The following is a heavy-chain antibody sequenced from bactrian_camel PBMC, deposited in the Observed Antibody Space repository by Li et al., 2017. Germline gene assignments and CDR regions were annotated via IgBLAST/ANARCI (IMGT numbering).Heavy chain of an antibody. Sequence: HVQLVESGGESVQAGGSLRLSCAASGATNSRYCMGWFRQTPGGPEREPVALIATGGLSELYADSVKGRFTISRDNTRNTLYLQMNSLKPEDTAMYYCTKDRSYGTRNWAQSTRGQGTQVTV. V-gene: IGHV3S1*01. J-gene: IGHJ4*01. CDR1: GATNSRYC. D-gene: IGHD3*01. CDR3: TKDRSYGTRNWAQST. CDR2: IATGGLSE.